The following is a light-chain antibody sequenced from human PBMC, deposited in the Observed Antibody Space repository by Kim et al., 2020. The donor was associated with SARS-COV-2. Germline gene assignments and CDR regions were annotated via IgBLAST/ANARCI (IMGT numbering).Light chain of an antibody. J-gene: IGKJ2*02. CDR1: QSVSSN. Sequence: EIVMTQSPATLSVSPGERATLSCRASQSVSSNLAWYQQKSGQAPTLLIYGASTRATGFPARFSGRGSGTEFTLTISSLQSEDFAVYYCQQYNNWPRTFGQGTKLEI. CDR2: GAS. V-gene: IGKV3-15*01. CDR3: QQYNNWPRT.